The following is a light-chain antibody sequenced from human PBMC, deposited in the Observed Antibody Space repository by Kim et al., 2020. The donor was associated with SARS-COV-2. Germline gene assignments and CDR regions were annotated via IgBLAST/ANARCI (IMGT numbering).Light chain of an antibody. CDR2: QDS. J-gene: IGLJ2*01. CDR3: QAWDSSTVV. CDR1: KLGDKY. V-gene: IGLV3-1*01. Sequence: MSPGQTASITCSGNKLGDKYACWYQQKPGQSPVLVIYQDSKRPSGIPERFSGSNSGNTATLTISGTQAMDEADYYCQAWDSSTVVFGGGTQLTVL.